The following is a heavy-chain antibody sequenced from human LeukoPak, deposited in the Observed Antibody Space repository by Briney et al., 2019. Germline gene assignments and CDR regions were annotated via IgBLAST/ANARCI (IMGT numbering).Heavy chain of an antibody. D-gene: IGHD4-11*01. Sequence: GGSLRLSRAASGFTFSGYWMSWVRQAPGKGLEWVANIKQDGSEKYYVDSVKGRFTISRDNAKNSLYLQMNSLRAEDTAVYYCATTTTVPYYYYYYMDVWGKGTTVTVSS. CDR1: GFTFSGYW. CDR2: IKQDGSEK. V-gene: IGHV3-7*01. J-gene: IGHJ6*03. CDR3: ATTTTVPYYYYYYMDV.